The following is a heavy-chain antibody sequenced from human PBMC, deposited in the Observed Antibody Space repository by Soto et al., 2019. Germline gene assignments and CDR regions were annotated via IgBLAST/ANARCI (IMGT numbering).Heavy chain of an antibody. Sequence: ASVKVSCKASGSTFSSYAISWVRQATGQGLEWMGGIIPIFGTANYAQKFQGGVTITADQSTRTAYMELSSLRSEATAVYYCARAPLRGSWWTIDYWGQGTLVTVSS. CDR2: IIPIFGTA. J-gene: IGHJ4*02. V-gene: IGHV1-69*13. D-gene: IGHD6-13*01. CDR1: GSTFSSYA. CDR3: ARAPLRGSWWTIDY.